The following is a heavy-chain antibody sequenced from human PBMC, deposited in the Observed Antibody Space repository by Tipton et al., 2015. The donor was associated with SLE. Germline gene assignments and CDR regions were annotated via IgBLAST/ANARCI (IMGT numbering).Heavy chain of an antibody. J-gene: IGHJ4*02. D-gene: IGHD6-13*01. Sequence: SLRLSCAASGFTFSNYWMHWVRQAPGKGLVWVSRIISDGSGANYADSVEGRFTISRDNAKNTLYLQMNSLRAEDTAVYYCACYNQLAAGDYWGQGTLVTVSS. CDR2: IISDGSGA. V-gene: IGHV3-74*01. CDR3: ACYNQLAAGDY. CDR1: GFTFSNYW.